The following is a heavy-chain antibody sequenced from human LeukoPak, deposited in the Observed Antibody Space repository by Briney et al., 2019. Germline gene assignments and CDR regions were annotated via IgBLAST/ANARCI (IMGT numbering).Heavy chain of an antibody. Sequence: SETLSLTCTVSGYSISRGYSWGWIRQPPGKGLEWIGNIYHSGSTNYSPSLKSRVTISVDTSKNQFSLKLSSVTAADTAVYYCARTAAAGTLYYYYYMDVWGKGTTVTVSS. V-gene: IGHV4-38-2*02. CDR1: GYSISRGYS. D-gene: IGHD6-13*01. CDR3: ARTAAAGTLYYYYYMDV. CDR2: IYHSGST. J-gene: IGHJ6*03.